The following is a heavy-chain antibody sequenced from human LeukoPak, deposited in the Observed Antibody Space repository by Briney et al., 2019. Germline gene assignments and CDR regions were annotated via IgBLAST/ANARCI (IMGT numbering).Heavy chain of an antibody. D-gene: IGHD3-10*01. V-gene: IGHV3-53*01. CDR2: IYSSST. J-gene: IGHJ4*02. CDR3: AREAVQGYCDY. Sequence: PGESLTLSCAASGFTVSSNYMSWVRQAPGKGLEWVSVIYSSSTYYADSVKGRFTISRDNSNNTLYLQMNCLRAEDTAVYYCAREAVQGYCDYWGQGTVVTVSS. CDR1: GFTVSSNY.